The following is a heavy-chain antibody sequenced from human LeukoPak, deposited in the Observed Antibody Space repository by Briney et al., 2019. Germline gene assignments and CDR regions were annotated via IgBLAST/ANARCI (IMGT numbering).Heavy chain of an antibody. CDR3: ARGGDSSGYYREY. CDR1: GGSISSYY. CDR2: IYTSGST. Sequence: SETLSFTCTVSGGSISSYYWSWIRQPGGKGLEWIGRIYTSGSTNYNPSLKSRVTMSVDTSKNQFSLKLSSVTAADTAVYYCARGGDSSGYYREYWGQGTLVTVSS. J-gene: IGHJ4*02. V-gene: IGHV4-4*07. D-gene: IGHD3-22*01.